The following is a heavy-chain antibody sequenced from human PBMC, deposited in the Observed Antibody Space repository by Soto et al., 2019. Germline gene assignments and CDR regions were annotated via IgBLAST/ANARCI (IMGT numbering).Heavy chain of an antibody. CDR3: KRKRAYNNYHYMDL. J-gene: IGHJ6*03. CDR1: GFTFDDYG. Sequence: GGSLRLSCAASGFTFDDYGMHWVRQAPGKGLEWVSSITWNSGNRGYADSVRGRFTISRDDAKNSLFLQMNSLRAEDTALYYCKRKRAYNNYHYMDLWGKGTTVTVSS. V-gene: IGHV3-9*01. CDR2: ITWNSGNR.